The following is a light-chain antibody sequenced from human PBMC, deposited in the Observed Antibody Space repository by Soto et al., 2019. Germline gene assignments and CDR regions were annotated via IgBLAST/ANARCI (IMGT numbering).Light chain of an antibody. J-gene: IGKJ1*01. V-gene: IGKV1-5*03. CDR3: QQYNAYPWT. Sequence: DIQMTQSPSTLSASVGDRVTITCRASQTISDWLAWYQQKPGKDPTLLIYKASSLESGVPSRFSGSGSGTDFTLTVSSLQPDDFATYYCQQYNAYPWTFGQGTKVEIK. CDR1: QTISDW. CDR2: KAS.